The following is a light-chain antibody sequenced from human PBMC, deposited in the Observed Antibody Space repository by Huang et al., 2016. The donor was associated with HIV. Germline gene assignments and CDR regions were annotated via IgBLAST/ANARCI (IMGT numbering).Light chain of an antibody. J-gene: IGKJ3*01. V-gene: IGKV3-15*01. CDR2: GAS. Sequence: EIVMTQSPATLSVSPGERATLSCRASQSVSSNLAWYQQNPGQAPRLLIYGASTRATGIPARFSGSGSGTEFTLTISSLQSEDFAVYYGQQYNNWPKVFTFGPGTKVDIK. CDR3: QQYNNWPKVFT. CDR1: QSVSSN.